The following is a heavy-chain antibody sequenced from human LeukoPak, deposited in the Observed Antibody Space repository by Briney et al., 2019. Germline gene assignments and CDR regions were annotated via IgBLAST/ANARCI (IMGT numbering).Heavy chain of an antibody. V-gene: IGHV1-58*02. CDR1: GFTFTSSA. J-gene: IGHJ3*02. CDR2: IVVGSGST. D-gene: IGHD2-15*01. Sequence: SVKLSCKASGFTFTSSAMQWVRQARGQRLEWIGCIVVGSGSTNYAQKFQERVTITRDMSTSTAYMELSSLRSEDTAVYYCAAAPAVVVAADAFDIWGQGTMVTVSS. CDR3: AAAPAVVVAADAFDI.